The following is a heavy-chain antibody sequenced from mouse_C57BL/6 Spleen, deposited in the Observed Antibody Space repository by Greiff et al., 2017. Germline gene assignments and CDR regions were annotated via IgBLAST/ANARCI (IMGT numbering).Heavy chain of an antibody. Sequence: VQLQQSGAELARPGASVKLSCKASGYTFTSYGISWVKQRTGQGLEWIGEIYPRSGNTYYNEKFKGKATLTADKSSSTAYMELRSLTSEDSAVYFWAMSEGPLGWFAYWGQGTLVTVSA. CDR1: GYTFTSYG. V-gene: IGHV1-81*01. D-gene: IGHD3-3*01. CDR3: AMSEGPLGWFAY. CDR2: IYPRSGNT. J-gene: IGHJ3*01.